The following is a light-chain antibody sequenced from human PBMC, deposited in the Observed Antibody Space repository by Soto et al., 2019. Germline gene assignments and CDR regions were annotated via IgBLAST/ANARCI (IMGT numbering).Light chain of an antibody. CDR3: QSYDSSLSGWL. J-gene: IGLJ2*01. V-gene: IGLV1-40*01. Sequence: QSVLTQPPSVSGAPGQRVTISCTGSSSNIGAGYDVHGYQQLPGTAPKLLVHGNTDRPAGVPDRVSGSKSGTSASLAITGLQAEDEADYDCQSYDSSLSGWLFGGGTKLTVL. CDR2: GNT. CDR1: SSNIGAGYD.